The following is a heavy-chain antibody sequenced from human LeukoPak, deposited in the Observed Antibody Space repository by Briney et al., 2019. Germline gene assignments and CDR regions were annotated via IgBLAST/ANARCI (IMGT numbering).Heavy chain of an antibody. D-gene: IGHD3-10*01. J-gene: IGHJ4*02. CDR1: GGSFSGYY. CDR2: INHSGST. CDR3: ARDAIGSGSTDY. V-gene: IGHV4-34*01. Sequence: SETLSLTCAVHGGSFSGYYWSWIRQPPGKGLEWIGEINHSGSTNYNPSLKSRVTISVDTSKNQFSLKLSSVTAADTAVYYCARDAIGSGSTDYWGQGTLVTVSS.